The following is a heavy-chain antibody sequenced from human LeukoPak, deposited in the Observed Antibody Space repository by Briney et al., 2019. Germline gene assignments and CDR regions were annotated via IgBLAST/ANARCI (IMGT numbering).Heavy chain of an antibody. J-gene: IGHJ4*02. V-gene: IGHV3-30-3*01. CDR1: GFAFSRYA. Sequence: GGSMRLSCAASGFAFSRYAMHWVRQAPGKGLEWVAVISYDGSNKYYADSVKGRFTISRDNSKNTLYLQMNSLRAEDTAVYYCARDKDYYDSSGYYYFDYWGQGTLVTVSS. D-gene: IGHD3-22*01. CDR3: ARDKDYYDSSGYYYFDY. CDR2: ISYDGSNK.